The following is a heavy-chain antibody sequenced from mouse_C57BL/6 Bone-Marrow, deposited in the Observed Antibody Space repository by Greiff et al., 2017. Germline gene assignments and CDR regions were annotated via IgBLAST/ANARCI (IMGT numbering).Heavy chain of an antibody. J-gene: IGHJ3*01. CDR2: IHPNSGST. Sequence: QVQLQQPGAELVKPGASVKLSCKASGYTFTSYWMHWVKQRPGQGLEWIGMIHPNSGSTNYNEKFNSKATLTVDKSSSQADMQLSSLTSEDSAVSYCAREGITWEAYWGQGTLVTVSA. D-gene: IGHD1-1*01. V-gene: IGHV1-64*01. CDR3: AREGITWEAY. CDR1: GYTFTSYW.